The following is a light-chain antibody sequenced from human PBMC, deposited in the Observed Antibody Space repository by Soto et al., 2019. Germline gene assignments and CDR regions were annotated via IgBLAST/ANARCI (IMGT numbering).Light chain of an antibody. J-gene: IGKJ3*01. CDR2: WAS. V-gene: IGKV4-1*01. Sequence: IVMTQSPESLGVSLGEMATINCKSNQTILYGSNNKNYLSWYQQKPGQPPKLLIYWASTRKYGVPERFSGSGSGTDFTLSITNLHAEDVAVYYCHQYYSPPFAFGPGTKVHL. CDR3: HQYYSPPFA. CDR1: QTILYGSNNKNY.